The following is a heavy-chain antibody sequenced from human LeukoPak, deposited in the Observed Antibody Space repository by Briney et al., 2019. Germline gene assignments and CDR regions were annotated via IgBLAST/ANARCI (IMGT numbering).Heavy chain of an antibody. CDR2: IKSKTDGGTT. CDR3: TTEGELWLSFDY. V-gene: IGHV3-15*01. D-gene: IGHD3-16*01. CDR1: GFTFSNAW. J-gene: IGHJ4*02. Sequence: GGSLRLSCAASGFTFSNAWMSWVRQAPGKGQEWVGRIKSKTDGGTTDYAAPVKGRFTISRDDSKNTLYLQMNSLKTEDTAVYYCTTEGELWLSFDYWGQGTLVTVSS.